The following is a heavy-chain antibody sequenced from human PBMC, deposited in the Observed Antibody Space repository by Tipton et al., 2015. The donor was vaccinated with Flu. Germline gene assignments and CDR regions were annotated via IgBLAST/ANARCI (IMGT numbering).Heavy chain of an antibody. V-gene: IGHV4-61*02. J-gene: IGHJ4*02. D-gene: IGHD3-10*01. CDR3: ARVYYYGSVAYYLDS. Sequence: TLSLTCTVSGGSISSGSYYWSGIRQPAGKGLEWVGRTYTTGSTNYNPSLKSRVTISADTAKNKFYLELRSVTAADTAVYYCARVYYYGSVAYYLDSWGQATLLTVSS. CDR1: GGSISSGSYY. CDR2: TYTTGST.